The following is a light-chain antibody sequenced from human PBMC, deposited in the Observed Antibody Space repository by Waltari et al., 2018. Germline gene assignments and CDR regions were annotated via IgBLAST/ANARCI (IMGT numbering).Light chain of an antibody. CDR3: SSYTSSSTLGV. V-gene: IGLV2-14*03. J-gene: IGLJ1*01. Sequence: QSALTQPASVSGSPGQSITISCTGTSSDVGGYNYVSWYQQHPGKAPKLMIYDVSNRPSGVSNCFAGSKSGNTASLTISGRQAEDEADYYCSSYTSSSTLGVFGTGTKVTVL. CDR2: DVS. CDR1: SSDVGGYNY.